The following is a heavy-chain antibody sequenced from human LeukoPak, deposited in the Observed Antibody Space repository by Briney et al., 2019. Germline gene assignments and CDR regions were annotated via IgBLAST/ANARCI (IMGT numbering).Heavy chain of an antibody. Sequence: SQTLSLTCAISGDSVSSNSAAWNWIRQSPSRGLEWLGGTYYRSKWYNNYAVSVKSRITINPYTSKNQFSLQLNSVTPEDTAVYYCARAAVAGTYYFDYWGQGTLVTVSS. CDR2: TYYRSKWYN. D-gene: IGHD6-19*01. J-gene: IGHJ4*02. V-gene: IGHV6-1*01. CDR3: ARAAVAGTYYFDY. CDR1: GDSVSSNSAA.